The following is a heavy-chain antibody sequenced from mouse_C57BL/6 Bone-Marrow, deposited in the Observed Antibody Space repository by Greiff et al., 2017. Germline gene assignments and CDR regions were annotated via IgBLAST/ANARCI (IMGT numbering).Heavy chain of an antibody. CDR3: ARKDSNSREFYFDY. Sequence: EVQLVESEGGLVQPGSSMKLSCTASGFTFSDYYMAWVRQVPEKGLEWVANINYDGSSTYYLDSLKSRFIISRDNAKNILYLQMSSLKSEDTATYYCARKDSNSREFYFDYWGQGTTLTVSS. J-gene: IGHJ2*01. CDR1: GFTFSDYY. D-gene: IGHD2-5*01. V-gene: IGHV5-16*01. CDR2: INYDGSST.